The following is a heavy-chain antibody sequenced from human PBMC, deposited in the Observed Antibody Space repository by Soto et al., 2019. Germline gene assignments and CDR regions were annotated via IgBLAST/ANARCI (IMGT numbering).Heavy chain of an antibody. D-gene: IGHD4-17*01. CDR2: IYHSGST. V-gene: IGHV4-38-2*01. J-gene: IGHJ4*02. CDR1: GYSISSGYY. CDR3: AGTPLTTVLTRIDY. Sequence: ASETLSLTCAVSGYSISSGYYWGWIRQPPGKGLEWTGSIYHSGSTYYNPSLKSRVTISVDTSKNQFSLKLSSVTAADTAVYYCAGTPLTTVLTRIDYWGQGTLVTVSS.